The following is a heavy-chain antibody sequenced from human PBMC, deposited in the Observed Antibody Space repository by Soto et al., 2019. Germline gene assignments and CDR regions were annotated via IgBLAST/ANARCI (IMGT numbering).Heavy chain of an antibody. J-gene: IGHJ5*02. D-gene: IGHD3-10*01. CDR1: GFTFSNHA. CDR2: ISGNGIST. Sequence: EVQLLESGGGLVQPGGSLRLSCAASGFTFSNHAMSWVRQAPGKGLEWVSAISGNGISTYYADSVRGRFTISRDNSKNTLYLQMNRLRADDTAVYYCARAAIAVVRGTNNWFDPWGQGTLVTVST. V-gene: IGHV3-23*01. CDR3: ARAAIAVVRGTNNWFDP.